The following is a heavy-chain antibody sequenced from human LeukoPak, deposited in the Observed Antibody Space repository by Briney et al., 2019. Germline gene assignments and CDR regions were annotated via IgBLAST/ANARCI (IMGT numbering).Heavy chain of an antibody. CDR3: AKDRMGPGGYWFFDL. CDR1: GFTFSNYW. Sequence: PGGSLRLSCAASGFTFSNYWMHWVRQAPGKGLEWVTVISYDGKKKYYADSVKGRFTISRDQSKNMLYLQMNSLRAEDTALYYCAKDRMGPGGYWFFDLWGRGTLVTVSS. J-gene: IGHJ2*01. CDR2: ISYDGKKK. D-gene: IGHD3-16*01. V-gene: IGHV3-30*18.